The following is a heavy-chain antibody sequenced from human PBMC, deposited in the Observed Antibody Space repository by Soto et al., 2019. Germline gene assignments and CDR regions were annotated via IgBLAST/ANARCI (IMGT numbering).Heavy chain of an antibody. J-gene: IGHJ6*03. D-gene: IGHD1-26*01. CDR3: ARKGAVGNYYYYMDV. Sequence: ASVKVSCKASGYTFTSYDINWVRQATGQGLEWMGWMNPNSGNTGYAQKFQGRVTMTRNTSISTAYMELSSLRAEDTAVYYCARKGAVGNYYYYMDVWGKGTTVTVSS. CDR1: GYTFTSYD. V-gene: IGHV1-8*02. CDR2: MNPNSGNT.